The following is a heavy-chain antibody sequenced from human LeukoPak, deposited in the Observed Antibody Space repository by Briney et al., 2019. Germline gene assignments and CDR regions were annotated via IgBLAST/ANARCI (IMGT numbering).Heavy chain of an antibody. V-gene: IGHV3-53*01. J-gene: IGHJ4*02. D-gene: IGHD6-19*01. CDR3: AIHGIAVAGTEY. Sequence: GGSLRLSCAASGFSVSGNYMSWVRQAPGKGLEWVSVIYSGGNTYHADSVKGRFTISRDNSKNTLYLQMNSLRAEDTAVYYCAIHGIAVAGTEYWGQGTLVTVSS. CDR2: IYSGGNT. CDR1: GFSVSGNY.